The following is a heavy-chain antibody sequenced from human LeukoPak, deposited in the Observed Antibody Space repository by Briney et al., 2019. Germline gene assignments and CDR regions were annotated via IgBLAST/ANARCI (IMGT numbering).Heavy chain of an antibody. Sequence: SETLSLTCTVSGGSISSGGYYWSWIRQHPGTGLEWIGNIYHSGSTYYNPSLKSRVTISVDRSKNQFSLKLSSVTAADTAVYYCARVAIAVAHPGHPYYFDYWGQGTLVTVSS. J-gene: IGHJ4*02. V-gene: IGHV4-30-2*01. CDR2: IYHSGST. D-gene: IGHD6-19*01. CDR3: ARVAIAVAHPGHPYYFDY. CDR1: GGSISSGGYY.